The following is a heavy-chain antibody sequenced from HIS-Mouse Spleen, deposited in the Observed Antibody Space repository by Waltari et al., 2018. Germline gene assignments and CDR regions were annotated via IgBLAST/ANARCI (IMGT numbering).Heavy chain of an antibody. J-gene: IGHJ4*02. D-gene: IGHD3-10*01. CDR1: GFTFSSYG. CDR3: EGVYGSGSYYFDY. CDR2: ISYDGSNK. Sequence: QVQLVESGGGVVQPGRSLRLSCAASGFTFSSYGMHWVRQAPGKGLGWLAFISYDGSNKYYADSVKGRFTISRDNSKNTLYLQMNSLRAEDTAVYYCEGVYGSGSYYFDYWGQGTLVTVSS. V-gene: IGHV3-30*03.